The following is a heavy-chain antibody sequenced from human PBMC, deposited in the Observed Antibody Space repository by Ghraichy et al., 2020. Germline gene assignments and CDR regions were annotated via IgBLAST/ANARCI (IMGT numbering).Heavy chain of an antibody. D-gene: IGHD3-22*01. CDR1: GDSVSSNSAA. V-gene: IGHV6-1*01. Sequence: SQTLSLTCAISGDSVSSNSAAWNWIRQSPSRGLEWLGRTYYRSKWYNDYAVSVKSRITINPDTSKNQFSLQLNSVTPEDTAVYYCARSYYYDSSGYYPYYYYGVDVWGQGTTVTVSS. CDR2: TYYRSKWYN. CDR3: ARSYYYDSSGYYPYYYYGVDV. J-gene: IGHJ6*02.